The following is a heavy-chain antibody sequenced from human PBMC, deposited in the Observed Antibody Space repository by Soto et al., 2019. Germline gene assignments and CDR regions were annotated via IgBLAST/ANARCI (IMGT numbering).Heavy chain of an antibody. CDR1: GFTFSSYS. CDR2: ISSSSSTI. V-gene: IGHV3-48*02. J-gene: IGHJ6*02. Sequence: XASLRLSCAASGFTFSSYSMNGVRQAPGKGLEWVPYISSSSSTIYYADSVKGRFTISRDNAKNSLYLQMNSLREEDTAVYYCARGSYFDWLLGDYYYYGMDVWGQGTTVTVSS. D-gene: IGHD3-9*01. CDR3: ARGSYFDWLLGDYYYYGMDV.